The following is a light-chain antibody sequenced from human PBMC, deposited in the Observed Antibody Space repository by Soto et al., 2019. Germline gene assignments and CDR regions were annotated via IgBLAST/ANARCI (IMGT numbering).Light chain of an antibody. CDR1: QSIGSW. CDR3: QQYNGSPWT. Sequence: DIQMTQPPSTLSASVGDRVTITCRASQSIGSWLAWYQQKPGKAPKLLIYKASNLKRGVRSRFSGSGSGTEFSLTISGLQPDDSATYYCQQYNGSPWTFGQGTKVEIK. CDR2: KAS. V-gene: IGKV1-5*03. J-gene: IGKJ1*01.